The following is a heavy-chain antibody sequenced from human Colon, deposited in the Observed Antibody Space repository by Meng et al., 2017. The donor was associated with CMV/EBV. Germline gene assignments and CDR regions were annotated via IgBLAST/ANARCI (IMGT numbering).Heavy chain of an antibody. CDR2: ISGSRRTP. V-gene: IGHV3-23*01. D-gene: IGHD3-10*01. J-gene: IGHJ5*02. CDR3: ARSGGDLHRGWFDT. CDR1: GFTFITHP. Sequence: ASGFTFITHPMGWVRQAPGKGLEWVAGISGSRRTPYYADSVKGRFTISRDNSRDTVFLEMSSLGADDTATYYCARSGGDLHRGWFDTWGQGTLVTVSS.